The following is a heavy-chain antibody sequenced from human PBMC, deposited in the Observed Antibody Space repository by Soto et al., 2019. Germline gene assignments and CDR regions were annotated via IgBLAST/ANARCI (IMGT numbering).Heavy chain of an antibody. D-gene: IGHD4-17*01. CDR2: IYPPDSDT. CDR3: ARLGSLGVTTNNWFDP. CDR1: GYTFTNYY. J-gene: IGHJ5*02. V-gene: IGHV5-51*01. Sequence: GESLKISCRASGYTFTNYYIAWVRQMPGKGLEWIGIIYPPDSDTRYSPSFQGQVTMLVDKSINTDYLQWSSLKASDNAMYYCARLGSLGVTTNNWFDPWGQGTQVTVSS.